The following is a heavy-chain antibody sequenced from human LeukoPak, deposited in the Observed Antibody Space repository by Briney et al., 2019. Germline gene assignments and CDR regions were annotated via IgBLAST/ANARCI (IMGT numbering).Heavy chain of an antibody. V-gene: IGHV3-30*03. CDR1: GFTFNNCG. CDR3: ARKTGDC. CDR2: ISYDGSNK. Sequence: GGSLRLSCAASGFTFNNCGMHWVRQAPGKGLEWVAFISYDGSNKYYADSVKGRFTISRDNSKNTLYLQMNSLRVEDTAVYYCARKTGDCWGQGTLVIVSS. J-gene: IGHJ4*02. D-gene: IGHD1-14*01.